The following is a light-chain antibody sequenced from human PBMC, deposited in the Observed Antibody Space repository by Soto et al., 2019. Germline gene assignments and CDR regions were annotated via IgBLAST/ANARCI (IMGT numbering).Light chain of an antibody. CDR1: QSVSSN. J-gene: IGKJ1*01. V-gene: IGKV3-15*01. CDR2: GAS. Sequence: EIVMTQSPPTLSVSPGERATLSCRASQSVSSNLAWYQQKPGQAPRLLIFGASTRATGVPARFSGRGSGTEFTLTISSLQSEDFAVYYCQQYNNWPPWTFGQGTKVEIK. CDR3: QQYNNWPPWT.